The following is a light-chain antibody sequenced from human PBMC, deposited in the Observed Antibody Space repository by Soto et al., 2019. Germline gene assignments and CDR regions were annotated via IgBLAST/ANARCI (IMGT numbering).Light chain of an antibody. J-gene: IGKJ1*01. Sequence: EIVLTQSPATLSLSPGERATLSCRASQSVGSNYLAWYQQKPGQAPRLLIYGASSRATGIPDRFSGSGSATDFTLTIRRLEPEDFAVYYCQQYCCSPKTFGQGTKVEV. V-gene: IGKV3-20*01. CDR3: QQYCCSPKT. CDR1: QSVGSNY. CDR2: GAS.